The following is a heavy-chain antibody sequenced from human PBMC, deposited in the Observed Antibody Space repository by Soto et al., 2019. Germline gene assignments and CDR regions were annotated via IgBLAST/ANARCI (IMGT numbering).Heavy chain of an antibody. V-gene: IGHV4-59*01. CDR1: GGSMNIYY. D-gene: IGHD3-22*01. CDR2: VRDTGST. J-gene: IGHJ5*02. CDR3: ARYSPPKKTYDSNPGWFDP. Sequence: SETLSLTCTVSGGSMNIYYWTWIRQPPGKGLEWIGYVRDTGSTNYNPSLKSRVTISIDTSRNQFSLSLSSVTAADTAVYFCARYSPPKKTYDSNPGWFDPWGQGTLVTGSS.